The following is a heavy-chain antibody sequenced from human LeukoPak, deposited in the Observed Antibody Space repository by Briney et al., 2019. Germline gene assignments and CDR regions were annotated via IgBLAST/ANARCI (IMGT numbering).Heavy chain of an antibody. CDR2: IIPILGIA. D-gene: IGHD2-15*01. CDR3: AGNVVVAATPSFWFDP. CDR1: GGTFSSYA. Sequence: GASVKVSCKASGGTFSSYAISWVRQAPGQGLEWMGRIIPILGIANYAQKFQGRVTITADKSTSTAYMELSSLRSEDTAVYYCAGNVVVAATPSFWFDPWGQGTLVTVSS. J-gene: IGHJ5*02. V-gene: IGHV1-69*04.